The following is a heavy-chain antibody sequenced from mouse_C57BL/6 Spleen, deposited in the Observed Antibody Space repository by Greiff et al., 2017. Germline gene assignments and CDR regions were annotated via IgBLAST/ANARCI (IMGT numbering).Heavy chain of an antibody. J-gene: IGHJ3*01. CDR1: GFTFSSYA. V-gene: IGHV5-4*01. D-gene: IGHD3-2*02. Sequence: DVHLVESGGGLVKPGGSLKLSCAASGFTFSSYAMSWVRQTPEKRLEWVATISDGGSYTYYPDNVKGRFTISRDNAKNNLYLQLSHLKSEDTAMYYCAREGQLRLWFAYWGQGTLVTVSA. CDR2: ISDGGSYT. CDR3: AREGQLRLWFAY.